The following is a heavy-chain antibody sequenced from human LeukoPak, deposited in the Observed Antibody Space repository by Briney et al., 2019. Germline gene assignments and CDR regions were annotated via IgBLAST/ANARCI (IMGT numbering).Heavy chain of an antibody. V-gene: IGHV4-39*01. D-gene: IGHD2-21*02. CDR2: IYYSGNT. J-gene: IGHJ6*03. CDR3: ARIYCGGDCRGYYYHYYMDV. CDR1: GGSISSSSYY. Sequence: SETLSLTCTVSGGSISSSSYYWGWIRQPPGKGLERIGSIYYSGNTYYNTSLKSRVTISVDTSKNQFSLKLSSVTAADTAVYYCARIYCGGDCRGYYYHYYMDVWGKGTTVTISS.